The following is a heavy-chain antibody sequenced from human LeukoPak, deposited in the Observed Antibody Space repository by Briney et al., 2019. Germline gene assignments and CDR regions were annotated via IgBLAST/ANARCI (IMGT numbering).Heavy chain of an antibody. Sequence: GGSLRLSCAASGFTFSSYAMNWVRQAPGKGLEWVSSISGSSTYIYYADSVKGRFTISRDNAKNSVFLQINNLRAEDTAIYYCARRGYYDSSGYDYWGQGTLVTVSS. J-gene: IGHJ4*02. CDR2: ISGSSTYI. D-gene: IGHD3-22*01. CDR1: GFTFSSYA. CDR3: ARRGYYDSSGYDY. V-gene: IGHV3-21*06.